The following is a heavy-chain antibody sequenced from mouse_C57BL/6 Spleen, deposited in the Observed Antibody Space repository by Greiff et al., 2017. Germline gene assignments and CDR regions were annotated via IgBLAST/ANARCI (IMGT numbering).Heavy chain of an antibody. V-gene: IGHV5-17*01. CDR1: GFTFSDYG. D-gene: IGHD1-1*01. J-gene: IGHJ3*01. CDR2: ISSGSSTI. Sequence: EVQLVESGGGLVKPGGSLKLSCAASGFTFSDYGMHWVRQAPEQGLEWVAYISSGSSTIYYADTVKGRFTLSRDNDKNTLFLQKTSRRSEDTAMYYCEGPYYGSGTLFAYGGQGTRVTVSA. CDR3: EGPYYGSGTLFAY.